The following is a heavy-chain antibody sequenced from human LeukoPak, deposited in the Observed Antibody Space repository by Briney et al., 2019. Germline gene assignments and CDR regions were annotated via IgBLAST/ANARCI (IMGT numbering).Heavy chain of an antibody. CDR1: GGSFSGYY. V-gene: IGHV4-34*01. CDR3: APPGASGAFDI. CDR2: INHSGST. Sequence: SETLSLTCAVYGGSFSGYYWSWIRQPPGKGLEWIGEINHSGSTNYNPSLKSRVTISVDTSKNQFSLKLSSVTAADTAVYYCAPPGASGAFDIWGQGTMVTVSS. J-gene: IGHJ3*02. D-gene: IGHD7-27*01.